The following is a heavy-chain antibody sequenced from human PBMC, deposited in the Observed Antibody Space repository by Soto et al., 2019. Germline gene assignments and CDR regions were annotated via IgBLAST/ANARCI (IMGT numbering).Heavy chain of an antibody. CDR1: GGSFSGYY. CDR2: INQSGGT. V-gene: IGHV4-34*01. J-gene: IGHJ4*02. Sequence: QVQLQQWGAGLLKPSETLSLTCAVYGGSFSGYYWSWIRQPPGKGLEWIGEINQSGGTNYNPSLKSRVTISVDTSKNQFSLKLSSVTAADTAVYYCARGRLGGADDWGQGTLVTVSS. CDR3: ARGRLGGADD. D-gene: IGHD3-16*01.